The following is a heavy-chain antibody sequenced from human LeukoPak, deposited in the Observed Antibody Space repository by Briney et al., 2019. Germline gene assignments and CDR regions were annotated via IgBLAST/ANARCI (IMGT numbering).Heavy chain of an antibody. Sequence: SETLSLTCTVSGGSISSNSYYWGWIRQPPGKGLEWIGTIYYSGSTYYNPSLKSRVTISVDTSKNQFSLKLRSVTAADKAMYYCATGYTSNCPYNWGQGTLVTVSS. J-gene: IGHJ4*02. V-gene: IGHV4-39*01. CDR1: GGSISSNSYY. D-gene: IGHD6-13*01. CDR3: ATGYTSNCPYN. CDR2: IYYSGST.